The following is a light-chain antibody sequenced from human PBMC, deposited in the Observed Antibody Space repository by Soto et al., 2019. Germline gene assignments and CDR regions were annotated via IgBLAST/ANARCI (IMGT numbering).Light chain of an antibody. CDR2: DVS. CDR3: QQRSNWPPIT. CDR1: QNISNY. Sequence: IVFIRSPATLSVSPGERATLSCRASQNISNYLIWYQQKPGQAPRLLIYDVSNRATDIPARFSGSGSGTEFTLTISSLQSEDFAVYYCQQRSNWPPITFGQGTRLEI. J-gene: IGKJ5*01. V-gene: IGKV3-11*01.